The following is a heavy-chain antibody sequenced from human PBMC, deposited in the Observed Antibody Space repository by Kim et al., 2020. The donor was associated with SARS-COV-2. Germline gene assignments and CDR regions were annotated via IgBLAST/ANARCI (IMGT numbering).Heavy chain of an antibody. CDR3: ARGYCSSTSCYAGYYYYYYGMDV. CDR1: GGSISSYY. Sequence: SETLSLTCTVSGGSISSYYWSWIRQPPGKGLEWIGYIYYSGSTNYNPSLKSRVTISVDTSKNQFSLKLSSVTAADTAVYYCARGYCSSTSCYAGYYYYYYGMDVWGQGTTVTVSS. J-gene: IGHJ6*02. V-gene: IGHV4-59*01. D-gene: IGHD2-2*01. CDR2: IYYSGST.